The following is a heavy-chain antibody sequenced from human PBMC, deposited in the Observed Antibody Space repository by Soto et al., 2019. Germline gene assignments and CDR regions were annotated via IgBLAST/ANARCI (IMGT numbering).Heavy chain of an antibody. V-gene: IGHV1-69*06. CDR3: ARARPIGYCSSTSCYPFDY. D-gene: IGHD2-2*01. CDR1: GGTFSSYA. CDR2: IIPIFGTA. Sequence: QVQLVQSGAEVKKPGSSVKVSCKASGGTFSSYAISWVRQAPGQGLEWMGGIIPIFGTANYAPKFQGRVTITPDKTTSTAYMELSSLRSEDTAVYYCARARPIGYCSSTSCYPFDYWGQGTLVTVSS. J-gene: IGHJ4*02.